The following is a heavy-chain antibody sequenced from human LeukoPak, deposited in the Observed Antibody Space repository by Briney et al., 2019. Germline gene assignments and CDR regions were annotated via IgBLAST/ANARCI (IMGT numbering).Heavy chain of an antibody. CDR1: GGSISSYY. Sequence: SETLSLTCSVSGGSISSYYWSWIRQPPGKGLEWIGYIYYSGSTNYNPSLKSRVTISVDTSKNQFSLKLSSVIAADTAVCYCARDQGGHSYGFFDYWGQGTLVTVSS. CDR2: IYYSGST. D-gene: IGHD5-18*01. V-gene: IGHV4-59*01. CDR3: ARDQGGHSYGFFDY. J-gene: IGHJ4*02.